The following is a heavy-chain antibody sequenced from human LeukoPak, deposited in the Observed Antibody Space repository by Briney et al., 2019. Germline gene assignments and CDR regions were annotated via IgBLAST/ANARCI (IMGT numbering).Heavy chain of an antibody. CDR1: GYTFTSNY. Sequence: GASVKVSCKAFGYTFTSNYMHWVRQAPGQEPEWMGVISPSGGSTTYAHKFQGRVTLTRDMSTSTDYLELSSLRSEDTAVYYCAKPDSKGGEDYVWGSYRYYYFDYWGQGTLVTVSS. V-gene: IGHV1-46*01. CDR3: AKPDSKGGEDYVWGSYRYYYFDY. CDR2: ISPSGGST. D-gene: IGHD3-16*02. J-gene: IGHJ4*02.